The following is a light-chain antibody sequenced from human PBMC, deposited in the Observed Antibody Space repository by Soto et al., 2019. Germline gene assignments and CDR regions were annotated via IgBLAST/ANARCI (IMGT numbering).Light chain of an antibody. J-gene: IGKJ2*01. Sequence: DIVMTQSPDSLAVSLARGPPSPAGPARVFFYSPNSKDYLAWYQLKPGQPPKVLITWASTRESGVPDRFSGSGSGTYFTLTISSLQAEDVAVYFCQHYYSFPYTFGQGTKLEIK. CDR1: RVFFYSPNSKDY. CDR2: WAS. V-gene: IGKV4-1*01. CDR3: QHYYSFPYT.